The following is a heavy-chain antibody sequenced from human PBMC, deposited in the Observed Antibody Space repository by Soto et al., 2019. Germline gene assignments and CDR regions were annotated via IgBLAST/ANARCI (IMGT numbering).Heavy chain of an antibody. CDR3: ARAGGGVIVADY. CDR1: GGTFSSYA. D-gene: IGHD3-16*02. Sequence: QVQLVQSGAEVKKPGSSVKVSCKASGGTFSSYAISCVRHAPGQGHEWMGGSIPIFGTANYDQKFQGRDTITADESTSPAYMELSSLRSEDTAVYYCARAGGGVIVADYWGQGTLVTVSS. V-gene: IGHV1-69*12. J-gene: IGHJ4*02. CDR2: SIPIFGTA.